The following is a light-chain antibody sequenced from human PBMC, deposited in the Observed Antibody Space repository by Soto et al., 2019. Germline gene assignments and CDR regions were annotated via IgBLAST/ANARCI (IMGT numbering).Light chain of an antibody. V-gene: IGKV3-15*01. J-gene: IGKJ2*01. Sequence: EIVMTQSPATLSVSPGERATLSCRASQSISTELAWYQQKPGQPPRLLIYSASTRATGVPARFTGSGSGSAFTLTLSGQQSEDFAVYYCQQGHNWPLTFGQGTRLEI. CDR2: SAS. CDR3: QQGHNWPLT. CDR1: QSISTE.